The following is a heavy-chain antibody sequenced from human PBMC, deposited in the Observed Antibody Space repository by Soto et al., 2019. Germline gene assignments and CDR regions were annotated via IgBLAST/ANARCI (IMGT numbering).Heavy chain of an antibody. D-gene: IGHD1-1*01. CDR1: GFTFDDYG. CDR2: ISWNSGSI. CDR3: AKVSTTHTFGPLDT. V-gene: IGHV3-9*01. J-gene: IGHJ5*02. Sequence: EVQLVESGGGLVQPGRSVRLSCAASGFTFDDYGMHWVRQAPGKGLEWVSGISWNSGSIGYADSVKGRFIISRDNAKNYLYLQMNNLRPEDTAFYFCAKVSTTHTFGPLDTWGQGTLVTVSS.